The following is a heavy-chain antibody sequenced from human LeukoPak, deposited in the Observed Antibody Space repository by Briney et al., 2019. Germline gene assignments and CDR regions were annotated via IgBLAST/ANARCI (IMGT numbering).Heavy chain of an antibody. J-gene: IGHJ6*02. V-gene: IGHV4-30-2*01. CDR2: IYHSGST. D-gene: IGHD3-3*01. CDR3: ARASATYYDFWSGYSPDPYYYGMDV. CDR1: GGSISSGGYS. Sequence: SETLSLTCAVSGGSISSGGYSCSWIRQPPGKGLEWIGYIYHSGSTYYNPSLKSRVTISVDRSKNQFSLKLSSVTAADTAVYYCARASATYYDFWSGYSPDPYYYGMDVWGQGTTVTVSS.